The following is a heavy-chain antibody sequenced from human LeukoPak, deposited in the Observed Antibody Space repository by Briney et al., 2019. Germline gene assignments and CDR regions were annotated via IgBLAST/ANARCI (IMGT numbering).Heavy chain of an antibody. CDR1: GGSFSGYY. CDR3: ARGKSYYDFWSGYSHFDY. D-gene: IGHD3-3*01. CDR2: INHRGST. J-gene: IGHJ4*02. V-gene: IGHV4-34*01. Sequence: SETLSLTCAVYGGSFSGYYWSWIRQPPGKGLEWIGEINHRGSTNYNPSLKSRVTISVDTSKNQFSLKLSSVTAADTAVYYCARGKSYYDFWSGYSHFDYWGQGTLVTVSS.